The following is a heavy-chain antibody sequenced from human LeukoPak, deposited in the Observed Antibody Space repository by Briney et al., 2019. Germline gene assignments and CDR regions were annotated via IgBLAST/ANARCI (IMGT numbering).Heavy chain of an antibody. V-gene: IGHV3-23*01. J-gene: IGHJ6*03. CDR3: ATGRGYFAIHYYMDV. CDR2: ISDSGGST. D-gene: IGHD2/OR15-2a*01. CDR1: EFTFSSYA. Sequence: GGSLRLSCAASEFTFSSYAMSWVRQAPGKGLEWVSGISDSGGSTYYTDSVTGRFTISRDNSKNALYLQMDSLRDEDTAVYSCATGRGYFAIHYYMDVWGKGTTVTVSS.